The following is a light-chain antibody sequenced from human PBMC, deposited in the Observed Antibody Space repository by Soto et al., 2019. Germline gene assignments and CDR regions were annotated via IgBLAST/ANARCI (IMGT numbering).Light chain of an antibody. V-gene: IGKV2-30*01. CDR1: QSLVYIDGNTL. J-gene: IGKJ3*01. Sequence: DVVMTQSPLSLPVIPGQPASISCRSSQSLVYIDGNTLLSWFHQRPGQSPRRLIYKVSNRDSGVPDRFSGSGSGTYFTLEISRVEAEDVGVYYCMQGTHWPFTFGPGTKVDIK. CDR2: KVS. CDR3: MQGTHWPFT.